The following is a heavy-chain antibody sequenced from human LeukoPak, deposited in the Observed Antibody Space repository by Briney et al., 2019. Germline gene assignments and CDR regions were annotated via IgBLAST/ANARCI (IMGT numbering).Heavy chain of an antibody. CDR2: IKPDGSEK. CDR3: SGRDSSRSPRAY. Sequence: GGSLRLSCAASGLTFTDFWMNWVRQAPGRGLEWVANIKPDGSEKYYVDSVKGRFAFSRDNAKNEVYLEMNSLRAEDTGVYYCSGRDSSRSPRAYWGQGTLVSVSS. CDR1: GLTFTDFW. D-gene: IGHD2-2*01. V-gene: IGHV3-7*01. J-gene: IGHJ4*02.